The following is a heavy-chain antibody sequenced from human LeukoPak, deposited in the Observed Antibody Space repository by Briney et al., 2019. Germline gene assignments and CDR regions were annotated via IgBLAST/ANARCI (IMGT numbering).Heavy chain of an antibody. J-gene: IGHJ5*02. D-gene: IGHD3-22*01. V-gene: IGHV1-18*01. Sequence: ASVKVSCKASGYTFTSYGISWVRQAPGQGLEWVGWISAYNGNTNYAQKLQGRVTMTTDTSTSTAYMELRSLRSDDTAVYYCARVGYYDSSGYYYSWFDPWGQGTLVTVSS. CDR1: GYTFTSYG. CDR3: ARVGYYDSSGYYYSWFDP. CDR2: ISAYNGNT.